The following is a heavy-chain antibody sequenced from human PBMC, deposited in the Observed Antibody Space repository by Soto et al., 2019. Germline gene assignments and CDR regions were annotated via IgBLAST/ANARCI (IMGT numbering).Heavy chain of an antibody. CDR1: AFTLSRYW. J-gene: IGHJ3*02. CDR2: IKPDGREK. V-gene: IGHV3-7*01. Sequence: EVQLVESGGGLVQPGGSLRLSCEASAFTLSRYWMSWVRQAPGKGLEWVANIKPDGREKYYVVSVKGRFTISRDNTKNSLYLQMNTLRPEDTVIYYFARDYEFGFDIWAQGTLVTVSS. CDR3: ARDYEFGFDI. D-gene: IGHD3-22*01.